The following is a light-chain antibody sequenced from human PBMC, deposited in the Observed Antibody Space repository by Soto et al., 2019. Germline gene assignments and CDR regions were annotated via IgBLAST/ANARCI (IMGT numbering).Light chain of an antibody. Sequence: EIVMTQSPATLSVSPGERATLSCRASQSVSSNLAWYQQKPGQAPRLLIYGASTRATGIPARFGGSGSGTEFTLTISSLQFEDFAVYYCQQYNNWPPMYTFGQGTKLEIK. V-gene: IGKV3-15*01. CDR1: QSVSSN. J-gene: IGKJ2*01. CDR2: GAS. CDR3: QQYNNWPPMYT.